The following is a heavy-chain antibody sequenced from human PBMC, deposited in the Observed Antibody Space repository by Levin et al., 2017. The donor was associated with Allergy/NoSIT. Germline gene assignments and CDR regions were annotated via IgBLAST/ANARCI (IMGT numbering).Heavy chain of an antibody. CDR2: ISFDGNSK. Sequence: PGGSLRLSCAASGFIFSSYGMHWVRQAPGKGLEWVAVISFDGNSKYYADAVKGRFTVSRDNSKNALFLQMNSLRIEDTALYYCASHSNPESRLSTWYPPRYWGQGTLVTVSS. CDR1: GFIFSSYG. J-gene: IGHJ4*02. CDR3: ASHSNPESRLSTWYPPRY. D-gene: IGHD6-13*01. V-gene: IGHV3-30*03.